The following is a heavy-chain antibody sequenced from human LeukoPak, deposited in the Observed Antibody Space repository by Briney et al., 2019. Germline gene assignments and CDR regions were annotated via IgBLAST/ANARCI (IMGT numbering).Heavy chain of an antibody. Sequence: GASVKVSCKASGYTFTGYYMHWVRQAPGQGLEWMGWINPNSGGTNYAQKFQGRVTMTRDTSIGTAYMELSRLRSDDTAVYYCARGAAAGMDYYYYYMDVWGKGTTVTVSS. CDR1: GYTFTGYY. D-gene: IGHD6-13*01. J-gene: IGHJ6*03. V-gene: IGHV1-2*02. CDR2: INPNSGGT. CDR3: ARGAAAGMDYYYYYMDV.